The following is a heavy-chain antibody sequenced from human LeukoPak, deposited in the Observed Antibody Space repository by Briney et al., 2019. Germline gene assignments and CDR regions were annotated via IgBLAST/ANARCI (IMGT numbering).Heavy chain of an antibody. CDR1: GFTFSSYP. V-gene: IGHV3-30*01. D-gene: IGHD2-2*02. Sequence: HPGGSLRLSCAACGFTFSSYPMHWVRRAPGGGLEWVAVLSYDGSNKYYADSVKGRFTISRDNSKNTLYLQMNSLRAEDTAVYYCGRGLGYCSSTSCYKYNWFDPWGQGTLVTVSS. J-gene: IGHJ5*02. CDR3: GRGLGYCSSTSCYKYNWFDP. CDR2: LSYDGSNK.